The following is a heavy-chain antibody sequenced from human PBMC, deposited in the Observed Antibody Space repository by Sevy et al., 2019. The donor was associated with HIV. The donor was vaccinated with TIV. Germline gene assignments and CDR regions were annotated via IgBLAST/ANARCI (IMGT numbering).Heavy chain of an antibody. CDR3: ARHPYYSSDSCWYFDQ. V-gene: IGHV5-51*01. J-gene: IGHJ4*02. D-gene: IGHD6-25*01. CDR1: GYSFTNYW. CDR2: IYPGDSDT. Sequence: GESLKISCKGSGYSFTNYWIGWVRQMPGKGLEWMGIIYPGDSDTKYSPSFQGQVTISADKSISTAYLQWSSLKASDTAIYYCARHPYYSSDSCWYFDQWGQGTLVTVSS.